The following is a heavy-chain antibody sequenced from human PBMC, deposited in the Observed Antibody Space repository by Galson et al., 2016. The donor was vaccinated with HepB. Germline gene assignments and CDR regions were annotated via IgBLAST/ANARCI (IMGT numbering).Heavy chain of an antibody. CDR3: ARWQSGSPVN. Sequence: SLRLSCAASGFIFSDHYMDWVRQAPGKGLEWLGRSKNKANGYTTEYAASVEGRLTISRDDSKKSLYLRMDSLKIEDTAVYYCARWQSGSPVNWGQGTLVTVSS. CDR2: SKNKANGYTT. V-gene: IGHV3-72*01. J-gene: IGHJ4*02. D-gene: IGHD1-26*01. CDR1: GFIFSDHY.